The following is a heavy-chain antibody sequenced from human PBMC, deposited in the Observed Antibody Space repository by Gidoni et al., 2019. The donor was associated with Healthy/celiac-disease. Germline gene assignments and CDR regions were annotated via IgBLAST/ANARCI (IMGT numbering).Heavy chain of an antibody. CDR3: ARLPNIVVVPAAKSAPYMDV. V-gene: IGHV4-34*01. J-gene: IGHJ6*03. CDR2: INHSGST. CDR1: GGSFSGYY. Sequence: QVQLQQWGAGLLKPSETLSLPCAVYGGSFSGYYWSWIRQPPGKGLEWIGEINHSGSTNYNPSLKSRVTISVDTSKNQFSLKLSSVTAADTAVYYCARLPNIVVVPAAKSAPYMDVWGKGTTVTVSS. D-gene: IGHD2-2*01.